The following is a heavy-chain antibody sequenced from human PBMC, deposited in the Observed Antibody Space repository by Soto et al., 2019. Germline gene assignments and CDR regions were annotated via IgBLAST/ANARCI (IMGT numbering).Heavy chain of an antibody. D-gene: IGHD3-22*01. CDR2: IWYDGSNK. J-gene: IGHJ4*02. CDR1: GFTFSSYG. CDR3: ARGRIVVVMEYYFDY. V-gene: IGHV3-33*01. Sequence: QVQLVESGGGVVQPGRSLRLSCAASGFTFSSYGMHWVRQAPGKGLEWVAVIWYDGSNKYYADSVKGRFTISRDNSKNTLYLQMNSLRAEDTAVYYCARGRIVVVMEYYFDYWGQGTLVTVSS.